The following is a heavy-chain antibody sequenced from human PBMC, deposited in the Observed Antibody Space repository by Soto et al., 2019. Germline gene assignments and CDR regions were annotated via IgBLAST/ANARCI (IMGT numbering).Heavy chain of an antibody. D-gene: IGHD5-12*01. Sequence: EVQLVESGGGLVQPGRSLRLSCAASGFTFDDYVMHWVRQAPGKGLEWVSGISWNSGYIGYADSVKGRFTIPRDNAKRSLFLQMNSLRTEDTALYYCAKGWLRLDWYFDLWGRGTLVTVSS. CDR1: GFTFDDYV. CDR2: ISWNSGYI. CDR3: AKGWLRLDWYFDL. V-gene: IGHV3-9*01. J-gene: IGHJ2*01.